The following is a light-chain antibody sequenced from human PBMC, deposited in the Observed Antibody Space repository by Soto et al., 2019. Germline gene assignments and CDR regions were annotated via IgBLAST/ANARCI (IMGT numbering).Light chain of an antibody. CDR1: QSVSSY. CDR2: DAS. J-gene: IGKJ2*01. CDR3: QQFNNWPHT. V-gene: IGKV3-11*01. Sequence: EIVLTQSPATLSLSPGERATLSCRASQSVSSYLAWYQQKPGQAPRLLIYDASNRATGIPARFSGSGSGTEFTLTISNLQAEDFAVYYCQQFNNWPHTVGQGTKVDIK.